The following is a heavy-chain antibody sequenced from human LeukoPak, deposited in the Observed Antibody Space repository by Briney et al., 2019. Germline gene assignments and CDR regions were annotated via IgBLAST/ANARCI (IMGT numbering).Heavy chain of an antibody. J-gene: IGHJ5*02. CDR1: GFTFSSYW. D-gene: IGHD6-13*01. V-gene: IGHV3-74*01. CDR3: AKSSSSWFPYNWFDP. CDR2: INSDGSST. Sequence: GGSLRLSCAASGFTFSSYWMHWVRQAPGKGLVWVSCINSDGSSTSYADSVKGRFTISRDNSKNTLYLQMNSLRAEDTAVYYCAKSSSSWFPYNWFDPWGQGTLVTVSS.